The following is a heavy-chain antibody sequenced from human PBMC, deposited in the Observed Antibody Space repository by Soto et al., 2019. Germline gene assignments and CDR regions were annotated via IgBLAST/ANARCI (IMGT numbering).Heavy chain of an antibody. J-gene: IGHJ3*02. V-gene: IGHV4-59*01. Sequence: SETLSLPCTPSGGAPSSSYWSGIRQPPGKGLEWIGYLYYSGSTNYNPSLKSRVTIPVNTFKNLFSLKLSSVTAAETAVYPSARRRPHDYDSSGYYPKCCCYIWSPGTMVTLTS. CDR3: ARRRPHDYDSSGYYPKCCCYI. D-gene: IGHD3-22*01. CDR2: LYYSGST. CDR1: GGAPSSSY.